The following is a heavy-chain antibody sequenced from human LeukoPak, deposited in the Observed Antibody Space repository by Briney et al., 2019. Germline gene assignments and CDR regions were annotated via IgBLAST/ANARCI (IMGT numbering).Heavy chain of an antibody. CDR3: ARTGYSSSWYPFDY. J-gene: IGHJ4*02. V-gene: IGHV3-7*01. D-gene: IGHD6-13*01. Sequence: GGSLRLSCAASGFTFSSYWMSWVRQAPGKGLEWVANIRQDGSEKYYVDSVEGRFTISRDHGKNSLYLQMNSLRAEDTAVYYCARTGYSSSWYPFDYWGQGTLVTVS. CDR1: GFTFSSYW. CDR2: IRQDGSEK.